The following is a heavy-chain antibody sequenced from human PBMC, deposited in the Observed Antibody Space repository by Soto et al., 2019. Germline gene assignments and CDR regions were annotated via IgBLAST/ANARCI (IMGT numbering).Heavy chain of an antibody. D-gene: IGHD1-26*01. CDR1: GFIFSKYS. CDR2: ISSNSVTI. CDR3: VREDILGTRSFDY. J-gene: IGHJ4*02. V-gene: IGHV3-48*02. Sequence: GSLRLSCGASGFIFSKYSMNWVRQAPGKGLEWLSYISSNSVTIYYADSVRGRFTIFRDNAKNSLYLQMNSLRDEDTAVYYCVREDILGTRSFDYWGQGALVTVSS.